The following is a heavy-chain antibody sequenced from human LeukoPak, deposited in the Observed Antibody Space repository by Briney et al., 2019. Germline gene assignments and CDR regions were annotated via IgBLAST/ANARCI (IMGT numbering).Heavy chain of an antibody. CDR2: IRNTGNS. J-gene: IGHJ6*04. Sequence: SETLSLTCTVSSGSISGYYWSWIRQPPGRGLEWIAYIRNTGNSNYSPSLKSRGTVSIDTPNNQFFLKLSSVTAADTAVYYCARVSGFWSGYYRIVDVWGKGTTVTVSS. CDR3: ARVSGFWSGYYRIVDV. D-gene: IGHD3-3*01. CDR1: SGSISGYY. V-gene: IGHV4-59*08.